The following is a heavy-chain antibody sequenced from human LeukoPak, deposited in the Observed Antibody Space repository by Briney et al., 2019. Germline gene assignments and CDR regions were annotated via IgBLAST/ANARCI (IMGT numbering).Heavy chain of an antibody. CDR1: GFSSSEYG. Sequence: GGSLRLSCEASGFSSSEYGMHWVRQGPGKRLEWVAFIRSDGSNKYYADSVKGRFTVSRDNSKKTLYLQMNSLRGEDTAVYYCAKNHYNTDSYSDYWGQGTLVTVSS. D-gene: IGHD1-14*01. J-gene: IGHJ4*02. V-gene: IGHV3-30*02. CDR3: AKNHYNTDSYSDY. CDR2: IRSDGSNK.